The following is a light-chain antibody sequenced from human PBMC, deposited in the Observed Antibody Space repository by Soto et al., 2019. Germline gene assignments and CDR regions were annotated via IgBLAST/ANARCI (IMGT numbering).Light chain of an antibody. CDR2: GAS. V-gene: IGKV3-15*01. CDR1: QRVDSS. J-gene: IGKJ1*01. Sequence: EIVMTQSPAILSLSSGERATLSCRASQRVDSSLAWYQQTPGQAPRLLIHGASTGAPGVPARFSGSGSGTEFTLTISSLQSEDFAVYYCQQYYKWPRTFGQGTKVDSK. CDR3: QQYYKWPRT.